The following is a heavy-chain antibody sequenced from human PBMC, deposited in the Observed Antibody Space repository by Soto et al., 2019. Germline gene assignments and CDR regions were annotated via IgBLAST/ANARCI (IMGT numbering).Heavy chain of an antibody. D-gene: IGHD6-19*01. CDR1: GFTFDDYA. V-gene: IGHV3-9*01. CDR2: ISWNSGSI. CDR3: AKDKVGSSGWYESNYFDY. Sequence: GGSLRLSCAASGFTFDDYAMHWVRQAPGKGLEWVSGISWNSGSIGYADSVKGRFTISRDNAKNSLYLQMNSLRAEDTALYYCAKDKVGSSGWYESNYFDYWGQGTLVTVSS. J-gene: IGHJ4*02.